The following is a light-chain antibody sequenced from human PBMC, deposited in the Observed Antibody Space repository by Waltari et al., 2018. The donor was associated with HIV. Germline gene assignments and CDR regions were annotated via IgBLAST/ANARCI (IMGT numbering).Light chain of an antibody. J-gene: IGLJ2*01. CDR2: DVN. V-gene: IGLV2-11*01. Sequence: QSALTQPRSVSGSPGQSVTISCTGTSSDVGGYNYVSWYQHHPGKAPKFMILDVNTRPAGVPDLFSGSKSCNTASLTISGLQAEDEADYYCCSYADNYPVVFGGGTKLTVL. CDR3: CSYADNYPVV. CDR1: SSDVGGYNY.